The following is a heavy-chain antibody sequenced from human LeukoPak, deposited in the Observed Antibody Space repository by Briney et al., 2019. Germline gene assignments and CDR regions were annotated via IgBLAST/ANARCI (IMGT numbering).Heavy chain of an antibody. CDR1: GFTLSAYW. V-gene: IGHV3-74*01. CDR2: IEGDGNRI. J-gene: IGHJ6*02. D-gene: IGHD3-16*01. Sequence: PGGSLRLSCAASGFTLSAYWMHWVRQAPGKGLMWVSRIEGDGNRITYADSVKGRFTISRDNAKNTLYLQMNSLRAEDTAVYFCARGGGLDVWGQGATVTVSS. CDR3: ARGGGLDV.